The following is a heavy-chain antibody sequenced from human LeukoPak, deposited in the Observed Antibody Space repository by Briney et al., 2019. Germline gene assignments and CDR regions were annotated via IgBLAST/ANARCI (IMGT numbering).Heavy chain of an antibody. J-gene: IGHJ3*02. CDR3: ARHRVDYGGNWDFFDI. V-gene: IGHV5-51*01. D-gene: IGHD4-23*01. CDR2: IFRGDSDI. Sequence: GESLKISCKGSGYNFNSYWIGWVRQMPGKGLEWMGIIFRGDSDIRYSPSFQGQVTMSVDKSINTAYLQWSSLKASDTAMYYCARHRVDYGGNWDFFDIGGQGTMVTVSS. CDR1: GYNFNSYW.